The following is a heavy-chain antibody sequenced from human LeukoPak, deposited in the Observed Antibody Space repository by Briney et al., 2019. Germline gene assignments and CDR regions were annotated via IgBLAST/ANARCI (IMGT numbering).Heavy chain of an antibody. CDR2: ISSGSTYI. J-gene: IGHJ3*02. CDR1: GFDFSGYA. D-gene: IGHD3-10*01. CDR3: TREGVDVFDI. V-gene: IGHV3-21*01. Sequence: GGSLRLSCAASGFDFSGYAMSWVRQAPGKGLEWVSSISSGSTYIYYADSVKGRFTISRDNTKNSLYLQMNSLRAEDTAVYYCTREGVDVFDIWGQGTMVTVSS.